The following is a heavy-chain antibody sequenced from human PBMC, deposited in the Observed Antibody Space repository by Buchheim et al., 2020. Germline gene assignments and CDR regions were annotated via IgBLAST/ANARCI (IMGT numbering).Heavy chain of an antibody. J-gene: IGHJ6*02. D-gene: IGHD3-22*01. CDR1: NGSFSGYY. Sequence: QVQLQQWGAGLLKPSETLSLTCAIYNGSFSGYYWSWIRQSPGGGLEWIGEVSHTGRTIYTPSLKRRVTISLDTSKNQFSLRLDSVTAADTAMYYCARDRWYYYDSSGYYPHKNYYYGMDVWGQGTT. CDR3: ARDRWYYYDSSGYYPHKNYYYGMDV. CDR2: VSHTGRT. V-gene: IGHV4-34*02.